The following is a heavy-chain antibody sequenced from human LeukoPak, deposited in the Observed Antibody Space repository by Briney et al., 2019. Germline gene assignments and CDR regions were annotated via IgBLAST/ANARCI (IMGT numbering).Heavy chain of an antibody. CDR3: AKDGETYYYDSSGYYPNYFDY. CDR1: GFTFSSYG. J-gene: IGHJ4*02. Sequence: GGSLRLSCAASGFTFSSYGMHWVRQAPGKGLEWVAVISYDGSNKYYADSVKGRFTISRDNSKNTLYLQMNSLRAEDTAVYYCAKDGETYYYDSSGYYPNYFDYWGQGTLVTVSS. V-gene: IGHV3-30*18. D-gene: IGHD3-22*01. CDR2: ISYDGSNK.